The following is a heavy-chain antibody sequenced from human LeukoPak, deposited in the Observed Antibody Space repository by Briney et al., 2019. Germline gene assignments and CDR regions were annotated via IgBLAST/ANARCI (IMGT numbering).Heavy chain of an antibody. J-gene: IGHJ4*02. CDR3: ARHTRGRNSSGWYLHLYYFDY. V-gene: IGHV4-39*01. CDR2: IYYSGST. D-gene: IGHD6-19*01. CDR1: GGSISSSSYY. Sequence: SETLSLTCTVSGGSISSSSYYWGWIRQPPGKGLEWIGSIYYSGSTYYNPSLKSRVTISVDTSKNQFSLKLSSVTAADTAVYYCARHTRGRNSSGWYLHLYYFDYWGQGTLVTVSS.